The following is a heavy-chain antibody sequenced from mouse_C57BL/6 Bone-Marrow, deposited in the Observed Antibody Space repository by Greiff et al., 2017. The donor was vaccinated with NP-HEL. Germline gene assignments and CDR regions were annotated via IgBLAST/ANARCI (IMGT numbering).Heavy chain of an antibody. V-gene: IGHV1-59*01. CDR1: GYTFTSYW. Sequence: VQLQHPGAELVRPGTSVKLSCKASGYTFTSYWMHWVKQRPGQGLEWIGVIDPSDSYTNYNQKFKGKATLTVDTSSSTAYMQLSSLTSEDSAVYYCARRVYYYGSHLDYWGQGTTLTVSS. CDR3: ARRVYYYGSHLDY. D-gene: IGHD1-1*01. J-gene: IGHJ2*01. CDR2: IDPSDSYT.